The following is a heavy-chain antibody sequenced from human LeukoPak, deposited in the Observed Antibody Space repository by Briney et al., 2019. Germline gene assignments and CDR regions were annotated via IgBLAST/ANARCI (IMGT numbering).Heavy chain of an antibody. CDR3: ATYDSSGYADYYFDY. CDR2: IYYGGST. Sequence: SGTLSLTCTVSGGSFSSGSYYWSWIRQPPGRGLEWFGYIYYGGSTNYNPSLKSRVTISVDTSKNQFSLKLSSVTAADTAVYYCATYDSSGYADYYFDYWGQGTLVTGSS. V-gene: IGHV4-61*01. CDR1: GGSFSSGSYY. D-gene: IGHD3-22*01. J-gene: IGHJ4*02.